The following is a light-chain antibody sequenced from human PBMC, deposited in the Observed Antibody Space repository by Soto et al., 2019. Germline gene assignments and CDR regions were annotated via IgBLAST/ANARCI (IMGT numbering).Light chain of an antibody. Sequence: EIVMTQSPATLSVSPGERATLSCRASQSVSSNLAWYQQKPGKAPRHLIYGASPRPTGIPARFSGTGSGTEFPLTISSLQSEVFAFSYCQQYNSWALTFDGGTNAEI. CDR2: GAS. J-gene: IGKJ4*01. CDR1: QSVSSN. CDR3: QQYNSWALT. V-gene: IGKV3D-15*01.